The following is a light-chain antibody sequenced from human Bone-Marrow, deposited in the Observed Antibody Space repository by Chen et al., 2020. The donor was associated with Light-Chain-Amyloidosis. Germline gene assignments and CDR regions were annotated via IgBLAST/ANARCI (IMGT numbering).Light chain of an antibody. CDR3: CSYAGASTYV. Sequence: RTPPPPVPGSPGQSSPPSCPGTRSDIGSFNLVSWYQHHPDKAPKLIIYEVEKRPSGVSNRFSGSRSGNTASLTISGLQADDEAAYYCCSYAGASTYVFGTGTEVTVL. V-gene: IGLV2-23*02. J-gene: IGLJ1*01. CDR1: RSDIGSFNL. CDR2: EVE.